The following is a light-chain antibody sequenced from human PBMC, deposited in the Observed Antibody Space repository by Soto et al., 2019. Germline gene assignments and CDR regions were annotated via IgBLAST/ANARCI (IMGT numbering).Light chain of an antibody. CDR3: RQSCHGPT. Sequence: NDWKQAAETMCLSPGGRRIITCRASQSVSSYLAWYQQKPGQAPRLLIYDASNRATGIPARFSGSGSGFNLTITILIPEPYEFSCCHGRQSCHGPTFGGGTKVDI. CDR2: DAS. J-gene: IGKJ4*01. V-gene: IGKV3-11*01. CDR1: QSVSSY.